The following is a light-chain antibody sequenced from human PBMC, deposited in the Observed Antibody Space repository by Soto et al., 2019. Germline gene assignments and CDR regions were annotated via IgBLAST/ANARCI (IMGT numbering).Light chain of an antibody. Sequence: SYELTQPTSLSVSPGQTASISCSGDNLGDKYASWYQHKSGQSPVLVIYQDTKRPSGIPERFSGSNSGNTATLTISGTQAMDEADYLCQAWDSGTVVFGGRTKLTVL. V-gene: IGLV3-1*01. CDR3: QAWDSGTVV. CDR2: QDT. J-gene: IGLJ2*01. CDR1: NLGDKY.